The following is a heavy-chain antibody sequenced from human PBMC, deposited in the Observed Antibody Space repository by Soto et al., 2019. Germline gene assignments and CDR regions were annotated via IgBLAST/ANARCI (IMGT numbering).Heavy chain of an antibody. CDR2: ISAYNGNT. J-gene: IGHJ4*02. D-gene: IGHD3-3*01. V-gene: IGHV1-18*01. CDR3: ARDAAVGLFDY. Sequence: QVQLVQSGAEVKKPGASVKVSCKASGYTFTSYGISWVRQAPGQGLEWMGWISAYNGNTKYEQKLQGRVTMTTDTSTSTAYTERRGLRSDDTAVYSCARDAAVGLFDYWGQGALVTVSS. CDR1: GYTFTSYG.